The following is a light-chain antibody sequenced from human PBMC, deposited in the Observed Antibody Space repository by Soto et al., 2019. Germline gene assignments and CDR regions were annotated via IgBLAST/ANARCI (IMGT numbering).Light chain of an antibody. CDR2: SNN. CDR1: SANIGSNT. Sequence: QPVLTQPPSASGTPGQRVTISCSGSSANIGSNTVNWYQHLPGTAHKLLIYSNNQRPSGVPDRFSGSKSGTSASLAISGLQSEDEADYYCAAWDDSLNGVIFGGGTKVTVL. V-gene: IGLV1-44*01. CDR3: AAWDDSLNGVI. J-gene: IGLJ2*01.